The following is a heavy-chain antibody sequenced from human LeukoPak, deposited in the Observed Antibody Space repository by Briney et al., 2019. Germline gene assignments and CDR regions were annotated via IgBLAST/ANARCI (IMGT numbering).Heavy chain of an antibody. CDR2: IYYSGST. V-gene: IGHV4-39*07. D-gene: IGHD3-22*01. CDR1: GGSISSSSYY. Sequence: SETLSLTCTVSGGSISSSSYYWGWIRQPPGKGLEWIGSIYYSGSTYYNPSLKSRVTISVDTSKNQFSLKLSSVTAADTAVYYCASISITMIVVVSDAFDIWGQGTMVTVS. J-gene: IGHJ3*02. CDR3: ASISITMIVVVSDAFDI.